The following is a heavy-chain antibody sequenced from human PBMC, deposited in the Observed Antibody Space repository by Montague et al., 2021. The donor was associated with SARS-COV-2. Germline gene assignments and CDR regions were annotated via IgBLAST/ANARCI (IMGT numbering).Heavy chain of an antibody. Sequence: SLRLSCAASGFSFPTYWMNWARQFPGKGLVWVAAINGDGMTTEYADFVRGRFTISRDNAKSVLFLQMDSLTVGDTALYFCSRVLAPSTAPFDLWGHGTVVTVGS. CDR3: SRVLAPSTAPFDL. CDR1: GFSFPTYW. V-gene: IGHV3-74*03. CDR2: INGDGMTT. D-gene: IGHD1-1*01. J-gene: IGHJ3*01.